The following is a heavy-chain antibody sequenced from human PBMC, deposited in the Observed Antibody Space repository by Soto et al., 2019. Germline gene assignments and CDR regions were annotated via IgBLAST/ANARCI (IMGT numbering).Heavy chain of an antibody. J-gene: IGHJ6*02. D-gene: IGHD3-3*01. CDR2: IYYSGST. Sequence: SETLSLTCTVSGGSISSYYWSWIRQPPGKGLEWIGYIYYSGSTNYNPSLKSRVTISIDTSKNQFSLKLSSVTAADTAVYYCASFYDFWSGYPYYYYYGMDVWGQGTTVTVSS. CDR1: GGSISSYY. V-gene: IGHV4-59*08. CDR3: ASFYDFWSGYPYYYYYGMDV.